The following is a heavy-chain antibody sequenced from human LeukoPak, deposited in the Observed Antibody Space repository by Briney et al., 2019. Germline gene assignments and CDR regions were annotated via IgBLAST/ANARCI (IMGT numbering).Heavy chain of an antibody. Sequence: GGSLRLSCAASRFTFTRYAMTWVRQAPGKGLEWVSAISGSGSSTYYADSVKGRFTISRDKSKNTLYLQMNSLRAEGTAVYYCAKNLHDFWSGYPDYWGQGTLVTVSS. J-gene: IGHJ4*02. D-gene: IGHD3-3*01. CDR1: RFTFTRYA. CDR3: AKNLHDFWSGYPDY. CDR2: ISGSGSST. V-gene: IGHV3-23*01.